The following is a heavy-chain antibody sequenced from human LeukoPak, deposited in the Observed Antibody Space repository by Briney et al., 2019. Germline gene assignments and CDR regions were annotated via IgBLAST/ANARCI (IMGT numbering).Heavy chain of an antibody. V-gene: IGHV3-21*01. CDR1: GFTFSSYS. D-gene: IGHD3-10*01. Sequence: PGGSLRLSCAASGFTFSSYSMNWVRQAPGKGLEWVSSISSSSSYIYYADSVKGRFTISRDNAKNSLYLQMNSLRAEDTAVYYCARGSVGGSVSFDYWGQGTLVTVSS. CDR3: ARGSVGGSVSFDY. J-gene: IGHJ4*02. CDR2: ISSSSSYI.